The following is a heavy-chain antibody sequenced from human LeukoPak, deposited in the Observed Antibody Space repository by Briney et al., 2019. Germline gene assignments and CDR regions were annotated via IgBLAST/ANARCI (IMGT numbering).Heavy chain of an antibody. CDR2: ISGSGGST. V-gene: IGHV3-23*01. CDR3: AKGWLGTNTHFDY. J-gene: IGHJ4*02. Sequence: QPGGSLRLSCAAPGFTFSSYAMSWVRQAPGKGLEWVSAISGSGGSTYYADSVKGRFTISRDNSKNTLYLQMNSLRAEDTAVYYCAKGWLGTNTHFDYWGQGTLVTVSS. D-gene: IGHD3-10*01. CDR1: GFTFSSYA.